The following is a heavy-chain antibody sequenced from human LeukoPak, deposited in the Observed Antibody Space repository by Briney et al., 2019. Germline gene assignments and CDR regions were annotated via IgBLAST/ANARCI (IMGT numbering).Heavy chain of an antibody. CDR1: GVSINNYY. D-gene: IGHD2-15*01. CDR2: IYTRGST. Sequence: SETLSLTCTVSGVSINNYYWSWLRQPAGKGLEWIGRIYTRGSTNYNPSLKSRVTMSVDTSKNQFSLKLSSVTAADTAVYYCARGRYCSADICSGGDAFDIWGQGTMVSVSS. CDR3: ARGRYCSADICSGGDAFDI. V-gene: IGHV4-4*07. J-gene: IGHJ3*02.